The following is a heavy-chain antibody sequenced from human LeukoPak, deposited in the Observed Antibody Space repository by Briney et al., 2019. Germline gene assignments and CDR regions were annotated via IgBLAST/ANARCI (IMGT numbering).Heavy chain of an antibody. V-gene: IGHV3-30*04. CDR2: ISYDGSNK. CDR1: GFAFSSYA. Sequence: GGSLRLSCAASGFAFSSYAMHWVRQAPGKGLEWVAVISYDGSNKYYAGSVKGRFTISRDNSKNTLYLQMNSLRAEDTAVYYCAILAVAGIPFDYWGQGTLVTVSS. J-gene: IGHJ4*02. CDR3: AILAVAGIPFDY. D-gene: IGHD6-19*01.